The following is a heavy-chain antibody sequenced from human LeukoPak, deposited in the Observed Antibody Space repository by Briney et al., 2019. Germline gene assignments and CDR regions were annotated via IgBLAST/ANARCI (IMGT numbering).Heavy chain of an antibody. CDR1: GFTFSSYA. Sequence: GGSLRLSCAAPGFTFSSYAMSWVRQAPGKGLEWVSAISGSGGSTYYADSVKGRFTISRDNSKSTVYLQMNSLRAEDTAVYYCATRYCSGGSCYAFDYWGQGTLVTVSS. CDR2: ISGSGGST. J-gene: IGHJ4*02. V-gene: IGHV3-23*01. D-gene: IGHD2-15*01. CDR3: ATRYCSGGSCYAFDY.